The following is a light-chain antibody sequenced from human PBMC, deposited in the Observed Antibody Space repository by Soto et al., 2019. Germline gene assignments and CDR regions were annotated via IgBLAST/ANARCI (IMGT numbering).Light chain of an antibody. V-gene: IGKV3-15*01. CDR1: QSIYEK. J-gene: IGKJ4*01. CDR3: QQYNRWPIT. Sequence: EIVMTQSPATLSVSPGERVTLSCRASQSIYEKLAWYQQKPGQTPRLVIYDASTRATGTPGSFSGSGSGTEFTLTISSLQSEDFAVYYCQQYNRWPITFGGGTKVDTK. CDR2: DAS.